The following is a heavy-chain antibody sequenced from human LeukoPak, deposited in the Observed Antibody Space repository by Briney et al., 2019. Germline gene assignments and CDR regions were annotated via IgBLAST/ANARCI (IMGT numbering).Heavy chain of an antibody. Sequence: ASVKVSCKASGYTFTTYYIHWVRQAPGQGLEWMGIINPSGGTTTYAQKFQGRVTMTRDTSTSTVYMELNSLRSEDTAVYYCAGPHDISASYYDYWGQGTLVTVSS. V-gene: IGHV1-46*01. CDR3: AGPHDISASYYDY. D-gene: IGHD3-22*01. CDR2: INPSGGTT. CDR1: GYTFTTYY. J-gene: IGHJ4*02.